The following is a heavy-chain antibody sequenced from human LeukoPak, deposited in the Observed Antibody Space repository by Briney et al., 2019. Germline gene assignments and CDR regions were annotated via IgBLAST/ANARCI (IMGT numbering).Heavy chain of an antibody. V-gene: IGHV1-2*06. D-gene: IGHD3-22*01. CDR3: ARLGSYYDSSGPYYFDY. J-gene: IGHJ4*02. CDR2: INPDSGGT. Sequence: GASVKVSCRASGYIFTDHYMHWVRQAPGQGLEWMGRINPDSGGTNYAQKFRGRVTMTSDTSISTTYMELSSLRSDDTAVYYCARLGSYYDSSGPYYFDYWGQGTLVTVSS. CDR1: GYIFTDHY.